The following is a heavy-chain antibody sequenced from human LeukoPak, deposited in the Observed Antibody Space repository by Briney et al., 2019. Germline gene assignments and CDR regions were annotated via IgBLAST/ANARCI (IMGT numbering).Heavy chain of an antibody. CDR3: ARVEWEIGLFDY. D-gene: IGHD1-26*01. CDR1: GFTFNNYA. J-gene: IGHJ4*02. CDR2: IYSGGST. V-gene: IGHV3-53*01. Sequence: PGGSLRLSCAASGFTFNNYAMTWVRQAPGKGLEWVSVIYSGGSTYYADSVKGRFTISRDNSKNTLYLQMNSLRAEDTAVYYCARVEWEIGLFDYWGQGTLVTVSS.